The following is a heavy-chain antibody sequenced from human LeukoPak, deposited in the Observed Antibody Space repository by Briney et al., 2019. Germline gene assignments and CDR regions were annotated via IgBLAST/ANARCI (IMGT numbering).Heavy chain of an antibody. CDR3: ARRYSGTNFDY. J-gene: IGHJ4*02. Sequence: SETLSLTCTVSGGSISSSSYYWGWIRQPPGKGLEWIGSIYYSGSTYYNPSLKSRVTISVDTSKNQFSLKLSSVTAAETAVYYCARRYSGTNFDYWGQGTLVTVSS. D-gene: IGHD1-26*01. V-gene: IGHV4-39*01. CDR2: IYYSGST. CDR1: GGSISSSSYY.